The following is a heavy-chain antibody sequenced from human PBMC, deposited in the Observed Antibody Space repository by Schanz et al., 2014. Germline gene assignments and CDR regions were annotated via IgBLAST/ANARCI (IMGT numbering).Heavy chain of an antibody. CDR1: GFSFTTYA. CDR3: ARVKYRTIARCDRTESEGNYYMDV. J-gene: IGHJ6*03. Sequence: EVQLLESGGGLVQPGGSLRLSCASSGFSFTTYAMSWVRQAPGKGLEWVSSISSGGGSTYYADSVKGRFTISRDNSKNTLDLQMKSLRTEDTAVYYCARVKYRTIARCDRTESEGNYYMDVWGKGTTVTVSS. D-gene: IGHD2-8*01. CDR2: ISSGGGST. V-gene: IGHV3-23*01.